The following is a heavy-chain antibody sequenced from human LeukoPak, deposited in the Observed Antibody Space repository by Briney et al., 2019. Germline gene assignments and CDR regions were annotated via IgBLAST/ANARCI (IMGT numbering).Heavy chain of an antibody. D-gene: IGHD2-15*01. V-gene: IGHV4-39*01. CDR1: GDSPSSSSYY. CDR2: IHYSGTT. CDR3: ARHSGCNPRNLFDP. Sequence: SETPCLSPTLSGDSPSSSSYYSGSIRPPPRKWLAWDGSIHYSGTTYYNPSLKSPPTLSVDTPKNQFSLKLSSATAAHTDVYDGARHSGCNPRNLFDPGREGTRGSVSS. J-gene: IGHJ5*02.